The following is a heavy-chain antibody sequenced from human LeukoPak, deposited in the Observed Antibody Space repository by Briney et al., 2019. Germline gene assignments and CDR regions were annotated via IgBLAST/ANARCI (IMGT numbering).Heavy chain of an antibody. V-gene: IGHV3-23*01. CDR3: AKGPSSGWYYFDY. D-gene: IGHD6-19*01. J-gene: IGHJ4*02. Sequence: GGSLRLSCAASGFTFSSYAMSWVRQAPGKGLEWVSAISGSGGSTYYADSVKGRFTISRDNSKSTLYLQMNSLRAEDTAIYYCAKGPSSGWYYFDYWGQGTLVTVSS. CDR2: ISGSGGST. CDR1: GFTFSSYA.